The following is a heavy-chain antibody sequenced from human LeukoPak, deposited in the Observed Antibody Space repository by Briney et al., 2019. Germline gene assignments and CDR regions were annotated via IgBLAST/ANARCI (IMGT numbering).Heavy chain of an antibody. CDR3: ARADSNLRDAFDI. CDR2: IYYSGST. J-gene: IGHJ3*02. Sequence: ASETLSLTCTVSGDSISNYYWSWIRQPPGKGLEWIGYIYYSGSTNYIPSLKSRVTISVDTSKNQFSLKLSSVTAADTAVYYCARADSNLRDAFDIWGQGTMVSVSS. CDR1: GDSISNYY. V-gene: IGHV4-59*08. D-gene: IGHD4-4*01.